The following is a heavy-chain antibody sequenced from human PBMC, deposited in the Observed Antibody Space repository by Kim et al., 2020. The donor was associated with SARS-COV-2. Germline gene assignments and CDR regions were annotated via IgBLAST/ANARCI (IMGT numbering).Heavy chain of an antibody. Sequence: ASVKVSCKASGYSFTSYRMNWVRQAPGQGLEWMGWINTNTGNPEYAQGFTGRFVFSLDTSVSTAYLQISSLKTEDTAVYYCAREGGYSRGWNQATSWGQGTLVTFSS. CDR3: AREGGYSRGWNQATS. CDR1: GYSFTSYR. J-gene: IGHJ5*02. CDR2: INTNTGNP. V-gene: IGHV7-4-1*02. D-gene: IGHD6-19*01.